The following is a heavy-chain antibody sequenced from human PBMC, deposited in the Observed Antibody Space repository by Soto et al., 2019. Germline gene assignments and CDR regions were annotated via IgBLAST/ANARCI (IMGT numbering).Heavy chain of an antibody. V-gene: IGHV4-39*01. D-gene: IGHD6-19*01. CDR2: IYYSGST. Sequence: SETLSLTCTVSGGSISSSSYYWGWIRQPPGKGLEWIGSIYYSGSTYYNPSLKRRVTISVDTSKNQYSLKLSSVTAADTAVYYAVVGSGWYAQFDYWGQGTLVTVSS. CDR1: GGSISSSSYY. CDR3: VVGSGWYAQFDY. J-gene: IGHJ4*02.